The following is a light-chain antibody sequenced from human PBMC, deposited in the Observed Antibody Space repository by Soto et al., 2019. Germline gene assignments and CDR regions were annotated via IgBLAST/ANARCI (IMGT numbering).Light chain of an antibody. CDR1: SSDVGGYNY. Sequence: QSALTQPASVSGSPGQSMTISCTGTSSDVGGYNYVSWYQQHPGKAPNLMIYDVSNRPSGVSNRFSVSRSGNTASLTISGLQAEEGADYYCSSYTSSSTLVFGGGTKLTVL. CDR3: SSYTSSSTLV. CDR2: DVS. J-gene: IGLJ2*01. V-gene: IGLV2-14*01.